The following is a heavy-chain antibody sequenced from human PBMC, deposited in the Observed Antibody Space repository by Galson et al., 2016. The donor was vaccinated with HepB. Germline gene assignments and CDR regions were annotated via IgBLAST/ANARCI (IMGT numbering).Heavy chain of an antibody. D-gene: IGHD2-2*01. V-gene: IGHV4-39*01. CDR2: YNGNT. J-gene: IGHJ4*02. Sequence: YNGNTYYNPSLKSRVTISIDTSKNHFSLRLSSVTAADTAKYYCARHRDTSWTYYFDYWGQGALVTVSS. CDR3: ARHRDTSWTYYFDY.